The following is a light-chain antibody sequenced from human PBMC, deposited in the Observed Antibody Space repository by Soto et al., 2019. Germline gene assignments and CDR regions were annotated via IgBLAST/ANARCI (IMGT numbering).Light chain of an antibody. CDR2: DVT. CDR3: GSSTSTNTLVV. CDR1: SRDVGGYNF. Sequence: QSALTQPASVAGSPGQSITISCTGTSRDVGGYNFISWYQQHPGKAPKLIIYDVTTRPSGVSDRFSGSKSGNTASLTISGLQAEDVADYYCGSSTSTNTLVVFGGGTKVTVL. J-gene: IGLJ3*02. V-gene: IGLV2-14*03.